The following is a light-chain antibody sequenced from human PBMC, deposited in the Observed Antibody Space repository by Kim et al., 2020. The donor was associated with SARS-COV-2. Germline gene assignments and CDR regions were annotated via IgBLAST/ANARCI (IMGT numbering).Light chain of an antibody. J-gene: IGLJ2*01. CDR1: TGAVTSGHY. CDR2: SIT. V-gene: IGLV7-43*01. CDR3: LLYYGGAQGVV. Sequence: QAVVTQEPSLTVSPGGTVTLTCASSTGAVTSGHYPNWFQQKPGQAPRALIYSITNKYSWTPARFSGSLLGDKAALTLSGVQPEDEAEYYCLLYYGGAQGVVFGGGTKLTVL.